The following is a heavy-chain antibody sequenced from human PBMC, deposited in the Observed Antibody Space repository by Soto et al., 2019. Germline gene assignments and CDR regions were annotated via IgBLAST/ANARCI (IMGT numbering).Heavy chain of an antibody. D-gene: IGHD3-16*01. J-gene: IGHJ4*02. CDR2: IIPFLGVT. Sequence: QVQLVQSGAEVKKPGSSVKVSCKSSGGTYSPYTINWVRQAPGQGLEWMGRIIPFLGVTNYGLKFQARVTITADKARKTDYREVRGLRFEDTAGYYCARDWESSVSTWSFGGWWGRGTLVTVSS. V-gene: IGHV1-69*08. CDR3: ARDWESSVSTWSFGGW. CDR1: GGTYSPYT.